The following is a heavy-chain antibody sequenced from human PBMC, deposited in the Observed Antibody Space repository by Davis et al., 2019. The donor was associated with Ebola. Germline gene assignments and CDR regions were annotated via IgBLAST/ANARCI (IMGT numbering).Heavy chain of an antibody. CDR2: IYHNGMT. D-gene: IGHD1-14*01. Sequence: PSETLSLTCDVSGDSISISNWWSCVRQSPGKGLEWIGEIYHNGMTNYNPSLKSRVTISVDKSKNQFFLKLSSVTAADTAVYYCARGHRGRAYYYYYYMDVWGKGTTVTVSS. CDR3: ARGHRGRAYYYYYYMDV. CDR1: GDSISISNW. J-gene: IGHJ6*03. V-gene: IGHV4/OR15-8*01.